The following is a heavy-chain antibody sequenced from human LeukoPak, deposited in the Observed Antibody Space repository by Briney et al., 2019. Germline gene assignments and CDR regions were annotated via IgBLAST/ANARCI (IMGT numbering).Heavy chain of an antibody. CDR1: GYTFTGYY. J-gene: IGHJ4*02. CDR2: INPNSGGT. V-gene: IGHV1-2*02. CDR3: ARDFYYDSSGYGPNDY. D-gene: IGHD3-22*01. Sequence: ASVKVSCKASGYTFTGYYMHWVRQAPGQGLEWMGWINPNSGGTNYAQKFQGRVTMTRDTSISTAYMELSRLRSDDTAVYYCARDFYYDSSGYGPNDYWGQGTLVTVSS.